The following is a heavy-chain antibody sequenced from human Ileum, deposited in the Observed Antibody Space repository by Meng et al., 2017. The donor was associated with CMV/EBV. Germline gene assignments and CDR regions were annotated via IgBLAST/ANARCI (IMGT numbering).Heavy chain of an antibody. Sequence: QVQLQESGPRLVKPSETLSLTCSVSGDFISNYYWNWFRQPPGKRREWIGCVHNIEETFYNPSLQSRATITADSSRNQFFLRMTSVTTADTAVYYCARGFTGKGTMDVWGRGTTVTVSS. CDR3: ARGFTGKGTMDV. CDR2: VHNIEET. J-gene: IGHJ6*04. CDR1: GDFISNYY. D-gene: IGHD1-1*01. V-gene: IGHV4-59*01.